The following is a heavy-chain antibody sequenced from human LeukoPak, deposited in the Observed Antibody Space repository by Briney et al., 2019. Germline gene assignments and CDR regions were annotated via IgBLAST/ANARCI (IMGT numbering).Heavy chain of an antibody. D-gene: IGHD3-10*01. CDR2: INTNTGNP. CDR1: GYTFSSHA. J-gene: IGHJ4*02. V-gene: IGHV7-4-1*02. Sequence: ASVTVSCKASGYTFSSHAMIWVRQAPGQGFEWMGWINTNTGNPRYGQGFTGRFVFSLDTSVSTAYLQISSLKAEDTAVYFCARTRIPFYFGSGSPDYWGQGTLVTVSS. CDR3: ARTRIPFYFGSGSPDY.